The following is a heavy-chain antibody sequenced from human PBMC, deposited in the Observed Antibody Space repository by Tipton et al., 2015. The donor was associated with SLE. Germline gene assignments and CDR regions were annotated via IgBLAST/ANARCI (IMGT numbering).Heavy chain of an antibody. J-gene: IGHJ4*02. Sequence: TLSLTCTVSGGSISSYYWSWIRQPPGKGLEWIGYIYYSGSTNYNPSLKSRVTISADTSNNQFSLKLSSVTAADTAVYYCARRLGSSGFDYWGQGTLVTVSS. D-gene: IGHD3-22*01. CDR2: IYYSGST. CDR3: ARRLGSSGFDY. CDR1: GGSISSYY. V-gene: IGHV4-59*08.